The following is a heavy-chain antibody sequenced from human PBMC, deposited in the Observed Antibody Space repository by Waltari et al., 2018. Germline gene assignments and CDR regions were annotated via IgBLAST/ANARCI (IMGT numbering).Heavy chain of an antibody. CDR2: INHSGST. CDR3: ARYYYDSSGHSTIFDP. J-gene: IGHJ5*02. V-gene: IGHV4-34*01. Sequence: QVQLQQWGAGLLKPSETLSLTCAVYGGSFCGYYWSWIRQPPGKGLEWIGEINHSGSTNYNPSLKSRVTISVDTSKNQFSLKLSSVTAADTAVYYCARYYYDSSGHSTIFDPWGQGTLVTVSS. D-gene: IGHD3-22*01. CDR1: GGSFCGYY.